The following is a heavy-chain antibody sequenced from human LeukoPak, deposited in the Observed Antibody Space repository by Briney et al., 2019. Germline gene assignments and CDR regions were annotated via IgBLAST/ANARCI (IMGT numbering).Heavy chain of an antibody. J-gene: IGHJ4*02. CDR3: ARGARFGELFTLDY. CDR1: GFTVSSNY. V-gene: IGHV3-53*04. Sequence: GGSLRLSCAASGFTVSSNYMSWVRQAPGKGPEWVSVIYSGGSTYYADSVKGRFTISRHNSKNTLYLQMNSLRAEDTAVYYCARGARFGELFTLDYWGREPWSPSPQ. D-gene: IGHD3-10*01. CDR2: IYSGGST.